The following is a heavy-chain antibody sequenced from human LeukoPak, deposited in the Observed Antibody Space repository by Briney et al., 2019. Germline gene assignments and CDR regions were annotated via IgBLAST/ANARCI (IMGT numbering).Heavy chain of an antibody. Sequence: PSETLSLTCTVSGDFISNYYWSWIRQPAGKGLEWIGRIYTSGSTNYNPSLKSRVTMSVDTSKNQFSLKLSSVTAADPAVYYCATHDVLDAFDIWGQGTMVTVSS. CDR3: ATHDVLDAFDI. CDR2: IYTSGST. V-gene: IGHV4-4*07. J-gene: IGHJ3*02. CDR1: GDFISNYY. D-gene: IGHD3-16*01.